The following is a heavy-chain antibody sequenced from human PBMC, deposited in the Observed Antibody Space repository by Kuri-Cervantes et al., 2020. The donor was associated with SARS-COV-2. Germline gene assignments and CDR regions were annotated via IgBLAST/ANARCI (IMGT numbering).Heavy chain of an antibody. D-gene: IGHD5-18*01. Sequence: GESLKISCAASGFTFSSHAMSWVRQAPGKGLEWVSAISGSGGSTYYADSVKGRFTISRDNSKNTLYLQMNSLRAEDTAVYYCATGLDTAMVTGFEYYFDYWGQGTLVTVSS. CDR2: ISGSGGST. CDR3: ATGLDTAMVTGFEYYFDY. J-gene: IGHJ4*02. V-gene: IGHV3-23*01. CDR1: GFTFSSHA.